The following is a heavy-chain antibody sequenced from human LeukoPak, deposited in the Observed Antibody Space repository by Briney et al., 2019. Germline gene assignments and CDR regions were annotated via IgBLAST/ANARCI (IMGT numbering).Heavy chain of an antibody. CDR3: AISYDYVWGSYNFDY. D-gene: IGHD3-16*01. J-gene: IGHJ4*02. CDR1: GYTFTSYG. Sequence: GASVKVSCKASGYTFTSYGISWVRQAPGQGLECMGWISAYNGNTNYAQKLQGRVTMTTDTSTSTAYMELRSLRSDDTAVYYCAISYDYVWGSYNFDYWGQGTLVTVSS. CDR2: ISAYNGNT. V-gene: IGHV1-18*01.